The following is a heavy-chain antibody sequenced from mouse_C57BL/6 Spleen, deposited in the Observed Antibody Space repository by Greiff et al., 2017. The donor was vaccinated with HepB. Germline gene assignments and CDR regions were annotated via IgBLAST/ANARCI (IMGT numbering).Heavy chain of an antibody. CDR3: VRHMVTTEDYAMDY. V-gene: IGHV10-1*01. J-gene: IGHJ4*01. CDR2: IRSKSNNYAT. CDR1: GFSFNTYA. Sequence: EVKLMESGGGLVQPKGSLKLSCAASGFSFNTYAMNWVRQAPGKGLEWVARIRSKSNNYATYYADSVKDRFTISRDDSESMLYLQMNNLKTEDTAMYYCVRHMVTTEDYAMDYWGQGTSVTVSS. D-gene: IGHD2-2*01.